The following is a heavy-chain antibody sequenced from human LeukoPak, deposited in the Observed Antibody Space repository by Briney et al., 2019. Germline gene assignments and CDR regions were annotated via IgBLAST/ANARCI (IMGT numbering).Heavy chain of an antibody. CDR2: INPDGSWT. CDR3: ARYEQRPGVAASDP. V-gene: IGHV3-74*01. Sequence: GGSLRLSCAASGFTFNSYWMVWFRQAPGKGLVWVSCINPDGSWTLHADSVKGRFAISRDYARNTLYLQMNSLGVEDTAMYYCARYEQRPGVAASDPWSQGTLVTVSS. D-gene: IGHD2-15*01. J-gene: IGHJ5*02. CDR1: GFTFNSYW.